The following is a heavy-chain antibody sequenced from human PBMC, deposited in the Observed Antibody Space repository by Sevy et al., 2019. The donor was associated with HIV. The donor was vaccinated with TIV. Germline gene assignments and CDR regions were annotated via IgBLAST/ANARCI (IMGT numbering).Heavy chain of an antibody. CDR2: ISSSSSTI. CDR3: AGRTGYSGYDYGMDV. CDR1: GFTFSSYS. Sequence: GGSLRLSCAASGFTFSSYSMNWVRQAPGKGLEWVSYISSSSSTIYYADSVKGRFTISKDNAKNSRYLQMNSLRDEDTAVYYCAGRTGYSGYDYGMDVWGQGTTVTVSS. V-gene: IGHV3-48*02. J-gene: IGHJ6*02. D-gene: IGHD5-12*01.